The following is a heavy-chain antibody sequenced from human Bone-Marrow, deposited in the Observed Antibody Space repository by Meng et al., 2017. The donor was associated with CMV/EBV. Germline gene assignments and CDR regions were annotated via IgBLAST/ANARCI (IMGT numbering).Heavy chain of an antibody. CDR2: IYSGGST. CDR3: ARDHTVGAIYFDP. D-gene: IGHD1-26*01. CDR1: GFTFSSYE. J-gene: IGHJ5*02. V-gene: IGHV3-66*01. Sequence: GESLKISCAASGFTFSSYEMNWVRQAPGKGLEWVSVIYSGGSTYYADSVKGRFTISRDNSKNTLYLQMNSLRAEDTAVYYCARDHTVGAIYFDPCGQGTLVTASS.